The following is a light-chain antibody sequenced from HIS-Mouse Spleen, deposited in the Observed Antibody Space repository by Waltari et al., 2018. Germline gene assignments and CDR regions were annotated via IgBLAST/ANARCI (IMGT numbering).Light chain of an antibody. J-gene: IGLJ3*02. Sequence: QSVLTQPPSASGTPGQRVTISCSGSSSNIGSNYVYWHQQLPGTAPKLLIDRNNQRPSGVPDRFSGSKSGTSASLAISGLRSEDEADYYCAAWDDSLSGPWVFGGGTKLTVL. CDR3: AAWDDSLSGPWV. V-gene: IGLV1-47*01. CDR2: RNN. CDR1: SSNIGSNY.